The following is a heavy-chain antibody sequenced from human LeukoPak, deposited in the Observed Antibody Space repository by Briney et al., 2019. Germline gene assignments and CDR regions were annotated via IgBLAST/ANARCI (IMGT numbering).Heavy chain of an antibody. CDR1: GGSISSGDYY. V-gene: IGHV4-30-4*08. CDR2: IYYSGST. D-gene: IGHD6-19*01. CDR3: ARVSSGWRYFDY. Sequence: PSQTLSLTCTVSGGSISSGDYYWSWIRQPPGKGLEWIGYIYYSGSTYYNPSLKSRVTISVDTSKNQFSLKLSSVTAADTAVYYCARVSSGWRYFDYWGQGTLVTVSS. J-gene: IGHJ4*02.